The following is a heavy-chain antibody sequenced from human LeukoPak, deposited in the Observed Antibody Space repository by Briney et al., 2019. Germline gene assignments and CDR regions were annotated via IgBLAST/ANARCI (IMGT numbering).Heavy chain of an antibody. CDR2: IYYSGST. V-gene: IGHV4-39*01. Sequence: RTSETVSLTCTVSGGSISSSSYYWGWIRQPPGKGLEWIGSIYYSGSTYYNPSLKSQVSISIDTSKNQFSLRLTSVAAADTAVYYCARQTGSGLFILPGGQGTLVTVSS. CDR3: ARQTGSGLFILP. CDR1: GGSISSSSYY. J-gene: IGHJ4*02. D-gene: IGHD3/OR15-3a*01.